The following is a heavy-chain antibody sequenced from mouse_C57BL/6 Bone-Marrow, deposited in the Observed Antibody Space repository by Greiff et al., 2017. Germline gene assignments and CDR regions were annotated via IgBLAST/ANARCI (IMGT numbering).Heavy chain of an antibody. V-gene: IGHV2-9-1*01. J-gene: IGHJ4*01. CDR3: ARKGDYDYDVLYYYAMDY. CDR2: IWTGGGT. CDR1: GFSLTSYA. D-gene: IGHD2-4*01. Sequence: VKLMESGPGLVAPSQSLSITCTVSGFSLTSYAISWVRQPPGKGLEWLGVIWTGGGTNYNSALKSRLSISKDNSKSQVFLKMNSLQTADTARYYCARKGDYDYDVLYYYAMDYWGQGTSVTVSS.